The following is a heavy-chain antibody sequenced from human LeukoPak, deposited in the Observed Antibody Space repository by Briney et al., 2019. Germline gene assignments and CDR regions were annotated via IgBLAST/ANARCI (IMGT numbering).Heavy chain of an antibody. Sequence: NSSETLSLTCTVSGGSISSSSYYWAWIRQPPGKGLEWIGSIYYSGSTYYNPSLKSRDTISVDTSKNQFSLKLSSVTAADTAVYYCARLGSGSFGNWGQGTLVTVSS. CDR2: IYYSGST. J-gene: IGHJ4*02. CDR1: GGSISSSSYY. CDR3: ARLGSGSFGN. V-gene: IGHV4-39*01. D-gene: IGHD3-10*01.